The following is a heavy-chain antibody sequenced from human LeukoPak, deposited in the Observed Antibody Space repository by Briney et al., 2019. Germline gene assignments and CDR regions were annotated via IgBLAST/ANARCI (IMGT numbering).Heavy chain of an antibody. CDR1: GFTFNSYA. CDR2: ISYDGSNK. D-gene: IGHD3-10*01. J-gene: IGHJ4*02. CDR3: ARDRGGETPYYFDY. Sequence: PGGSLRLSCAASGFTFNSYALHWVRQAPGQGLEWLAVISYDGSNKYYADSVKGRFTISRDNSENTLYLQMNSLRAEDTAVYYCARDRGGETPYYFDYWGQGTLVTVSS. V-gene: IGHV3-30*04.